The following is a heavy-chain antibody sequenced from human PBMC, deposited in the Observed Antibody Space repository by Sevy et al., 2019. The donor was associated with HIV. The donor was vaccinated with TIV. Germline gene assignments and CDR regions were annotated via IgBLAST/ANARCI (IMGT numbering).Heavy chain of an antibody. Sequence: GGSLRLSCAPSGFTFSTYAMNWVRQAPGKGLKWVSSIGGSGRYTYYADSVEGRFTISRDNSKNMLYLQMNSLRVADTAVYYCAKGYCSGGTCPRDYYYYGMDVWGQGTTVTVSS. CDR3: AKGYCSGGTCPRDYYYYGMDV. D-gene: IGHD2-15*01. V-gene: IGHV3-23*01. CDR1: GFTFSTYA. J-gene: IGHJ6*02. CDR2: IGGSGRYT.